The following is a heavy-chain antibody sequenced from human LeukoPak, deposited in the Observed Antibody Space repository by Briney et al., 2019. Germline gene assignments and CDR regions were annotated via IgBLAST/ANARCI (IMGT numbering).Heavy chain of an antibody. J-gene: IGHJ4*02. CDR2: INHSGST. Sequence: SETLSLTCAVYGGSFSGYYWSWIRQPPGKGLEWIGEINHSGSTNYNPSLKSRVTISVDTSKNQFSLKLSSVTAADTAVCYCARTSSSTSCYTYWGQGTLSPSPQ. D-gene: IGHD2-2*02. V-gene: IGHV4-34*01. CDR1: GGSFSGYY. CDR3: ARTSSSTSCYTY.